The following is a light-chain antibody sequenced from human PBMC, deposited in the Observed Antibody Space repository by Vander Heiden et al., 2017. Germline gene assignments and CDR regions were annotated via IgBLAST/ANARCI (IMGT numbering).Light chain of an antibody. V-gene: IGKV2-28*01. Sequence: IVMTESPRSPASTPGEPASISCRSSQSLLHSNGYNYLDWYLQKPGQSPRLLIYLGSNRASGVPDRFSGSGSGTDFTLKISRVEAEDVGVYYCMQAIQTPFTFGPGTKVDIK. CDR3: MQAIQTPFT. CDR2: LGS. J-gene: IGKJ3*01. CDR1: QSLLHSNGYNY.